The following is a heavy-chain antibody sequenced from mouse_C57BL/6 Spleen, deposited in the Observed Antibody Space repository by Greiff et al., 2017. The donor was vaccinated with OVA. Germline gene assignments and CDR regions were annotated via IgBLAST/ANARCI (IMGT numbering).Heavy chain of an antibody. D-gene: IGHD2-3*01. CDR3: AKMRLLPHYYAMDY. CDR2: IDPSDSYT. CDR1: GYTFTSYW. V-gene: IGHV1-50*01. J-gene: IGHJ4*01. Sequence: VQLQQPGAELVKPGASVKLSCKASGYTFTSYWMQWVKQRPGQGLEWIGEIDPSDSYTNYNQKFKGKATLTVDTSSSTAYMQLSSLTSEDSAVYDGAKMRLLPHYYAMDYWGKGTSVTVSS.